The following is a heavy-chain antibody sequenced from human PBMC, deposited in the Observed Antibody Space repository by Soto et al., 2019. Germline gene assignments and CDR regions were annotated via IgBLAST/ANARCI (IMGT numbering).Heavy chain of an antibody. CDR1: GGSFSGYY. V-gene: IGHV4-34*01. CDR2: INHSGST. D-gene: IGHD6-19*01. CDR3: ARVSSGWYYDGY. Sequence: QVQLQQWGAGLLKPSETLSLTCAVYGGSFSGYYWSWIRQPPGKGLEWIGEINHSGSTNYNPSLKSRVTISVDTSKNQFSLKLSSVTAADTAVYYCARVSSGWYYDGYWGQGTLVTVSS. J-gene: IGHJ4*02.